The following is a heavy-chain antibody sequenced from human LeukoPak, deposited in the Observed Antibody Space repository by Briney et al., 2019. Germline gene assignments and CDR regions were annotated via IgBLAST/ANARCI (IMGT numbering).Heavy chain of an antibody. CDR1: GYSFTRYW. J-gene: IGHJ4*02. D-gene: IGHD2-15*01. V-gene: IGHV5-51*01. CDR2: IYPGDSDP. CDR3: ARRRYCSGGTCYGVDY. Sequence: GESLKISCKGSGYSFTRYWIGWVRQMPGRGLEWMGIIYPGDSDPRYSPSFQGQVTISADKSISTAFLQWSSLKASDTAMYYCARRRYCSGGTCYGVDYWGQGTLVTISS.